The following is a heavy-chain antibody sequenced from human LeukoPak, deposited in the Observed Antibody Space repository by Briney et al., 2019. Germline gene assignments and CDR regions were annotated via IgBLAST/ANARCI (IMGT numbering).Heavy chain of an antibody. Sequence: SETLSLTCTVSGGSISSYYWSWIRQPPGKGLEWIGYIYTSGSTNYNPSLKSRVTISVDTSKNQFFLKLSSVTAADTAVYYCARALYGWFDPWGQGTLVTVSS. D-gene: IGHD4-17*01. CDR3: ARALYGWFDP. CDR1: GGSISSYY. V-gene: IGHV4-4*09. CDR2: IYTSGST. J-gene: IGHJ5*02.